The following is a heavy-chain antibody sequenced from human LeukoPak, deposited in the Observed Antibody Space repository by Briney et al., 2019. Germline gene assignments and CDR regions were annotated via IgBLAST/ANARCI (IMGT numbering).Heavy chain of an antibody. V-gene: IGHV1-24*01. CDR2: FDPEDGET. J-gene: IGHJ4*02. CDR1: GYTLTELS. Sequence: ASVKVSCKVSGYTLTELSMHWVRQAPGKGLEWMGGFDPEDGETIHAQKFQGRVTMTEDTSTDTAYIELSSLRSEDTAVYYCATEIIVGASFDYWGQGTLVTVSS. D-gene: IGHD1-26*01. CDR3: ATEIIVGASFDY.